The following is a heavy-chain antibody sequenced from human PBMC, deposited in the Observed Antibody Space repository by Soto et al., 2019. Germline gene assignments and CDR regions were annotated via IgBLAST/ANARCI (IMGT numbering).Heavy chain of an antibody. D-gene: IGHD3-3*01. V-gene: IGHV3-9*01. Sequence: EVQLVESGGGLVQPGRSLRLSCAASGFTFDDYAMHWVRQAPGKGLEWVSGISWNSGSIGYADSVKGRFTISRDNAKNSLYLQMNSRRAEDTTLYYCAKDILFDFLEWRHGMDVWGQGTTVTVSS. CDR3: AKDILFDFLEWRHGMDV. CDR1: GFTFDDYA. CDR2: ISWNSGSI. J-gene: IGHJ6*02.